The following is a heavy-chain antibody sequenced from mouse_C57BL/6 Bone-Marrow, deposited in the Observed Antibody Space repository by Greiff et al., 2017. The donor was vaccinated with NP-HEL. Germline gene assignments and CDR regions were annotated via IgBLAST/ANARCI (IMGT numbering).Heavy chain of an antibody. CDR1: GYTFTSYD. J-gene: IGHJ3*01. CDR2: IYPRDGST. CDR3: ARRYSNYETWFAY. D-gene: IGHD2-5*01. Sequence: QVQLQQSGPELVKPGASVKLSCKASGYTFTSYDINWVKQRPGQGLEWIGWIYPRDGSTKYNEKFKGKATLTVDTSSSTAYMQFSSLTSEDSAIYYCARRYSNYETWFAYWGQGTLVTVSA. V-gene: IGHV1-85*01.